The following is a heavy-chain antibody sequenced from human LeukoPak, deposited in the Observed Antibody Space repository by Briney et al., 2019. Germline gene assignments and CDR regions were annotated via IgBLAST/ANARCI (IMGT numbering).Heavy chain of an antibody. Sequence: GGSLRLSYAASGFTFSSSSMSWVRQAPGKGLEWASYISSSSSTLYYADSVKGRFTISRDNAKNSLYLQMNSLRAEDTAVYYCARARSGYYWDYWGQGTLVTVSS. CDR1: GFTFSSSS. V-gene: IGHV3-48*01. CDR2: ISSSSSTL. D-gene: IGHD3-22*01. J-gene: IGHJ4*02. CDR3: ARARSGYYWDY.